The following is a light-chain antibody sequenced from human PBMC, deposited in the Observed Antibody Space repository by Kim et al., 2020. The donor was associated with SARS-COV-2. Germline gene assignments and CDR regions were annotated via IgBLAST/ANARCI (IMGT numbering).Light chain of an antibody. J-gene: IGKJ1*01. CDR2: GAS. CDR1: QSVTSNS. Sequence: ETVLTQSPGTLSLSPGDGATLSCRASQSVTSNSLAWYQQKPGQAPRLLIYGASTRASGIPDRFTGIGSGTDFTLTISRLEPEDFAVYYCQQYGSSTWTFGHGTKVDIK. CDR3: QQYGSSTWT. V-gene: IGKV3-20*01.